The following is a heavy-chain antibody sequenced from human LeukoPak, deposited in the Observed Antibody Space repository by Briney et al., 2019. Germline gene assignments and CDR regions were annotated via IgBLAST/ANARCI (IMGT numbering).Heavy chain of an antibody. CDR1: GFTFDDYA. CDR3: AKDIGSSGSYYSDAFDI. J-gene: IGHJ3*02. Sequence: GGSLRLSCAASGFTFDDYAMHWVRQAPGKGLGWVSGISWNSGSIGYADSVKGRFTISRDNAKNSLYLQMNSLRAEDTALYYCAKDIGSSGSYYSDAFDIWGQGTMVTVSS. D-gene: IGHD3-10*01. V-gene: IGHV3-9*01. CDR2: ISWNSGSI.